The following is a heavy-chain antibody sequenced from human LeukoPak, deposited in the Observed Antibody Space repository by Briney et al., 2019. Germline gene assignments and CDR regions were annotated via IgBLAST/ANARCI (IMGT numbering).Heavy chain of an antibody. CDR2: ISSSSSAL. CDR3: ARGRGTSVYFDF. J-gene: IGHJ4*02. V-gene: IGHV3-48*01. D-gene: IGHD3-16*01. CDR1: GFTFSSYS. Sequence: RGSLRLSCAASGFTFSSYSMNWVRQSPGKGLEWISYISSSSSALYYGDSVKGRFTISRDSATNSVSLQMDSLRPEDTAVYYCARGRGTSVYFDFWGQGTLVTVSS.